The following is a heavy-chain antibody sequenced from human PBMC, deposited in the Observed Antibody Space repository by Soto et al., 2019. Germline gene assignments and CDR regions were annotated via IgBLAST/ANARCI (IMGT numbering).Heavy chain of an antibody. CDR1: GYRFTSFC. V-gene: IGHV5-51*01. CDR3: ARHAVSWSYYWPDY. D-gene: IGHD1-26*01. J-gene: IGHJ4*02. CDR2: IYPGDTET. Sequence: PGAFLKIPCRGSGYRFTSFCIGWVRPMPGRGLEWMGIIYPGDTETRYSPAFQGQVTISADKSISTAYLQWSSRKASDTAMYYWARHAVSWSYYWPDYWGQGTLVTVSS.